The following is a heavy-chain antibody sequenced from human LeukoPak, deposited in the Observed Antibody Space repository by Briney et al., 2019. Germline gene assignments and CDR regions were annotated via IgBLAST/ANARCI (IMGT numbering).Heavy chain of an antibody. Sequence: GGSLRPSCAASGFTFSSYSMNWVRQAPGKGLEWVSSISSSSSYIYYADSVKGRFTISRDNAKNSLYLQMNSLRAEDTAAYYCAIIWNYYDSSGYSDWGQGTLVTVSS. CDR3: AIIWNYYDSSGYSD. CDR1: GFTFSSYS. V-gene: IGHV3-21*01. D-gene: IGHD3-22*01. CDR2: ISSSSSYI. J-gene: IGHJ4*02.